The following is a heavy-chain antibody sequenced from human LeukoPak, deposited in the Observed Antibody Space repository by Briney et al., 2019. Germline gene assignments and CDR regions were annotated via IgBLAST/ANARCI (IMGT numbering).Heavy chain of an antibody. J-gene: IGHJ4*02. V-gene: IGHV1-2*02. CDR2: INPNSGFT. D-gene: IGHD2-2*01. CDR3: ARFADCSSSSCRSFDY. Sequence: ASVTVSCKASLYPFTGYHLHWVRQAPGQGLEWMGWINPNSGFTNYAQKFQGRVTMTRDTSIGTAYVELSRLRSDDTAVYYCARFADCSSSSCRSFDYWGQGTLVTVSS. CDR1: LYPFTGYH.